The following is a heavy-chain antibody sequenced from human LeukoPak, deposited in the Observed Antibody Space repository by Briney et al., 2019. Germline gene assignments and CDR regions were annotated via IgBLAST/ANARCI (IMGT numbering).Heavy chain of an antibody. CDR2: ISNSGSTK. CDR3: AELGITMIGGV. Sequence: GGSLRLSCAASGFTFSSYEMNWIRQAPGKGLEWISYISNSGSTKYYADSVKGRFTISRDNAKNSLYLQMNSLRAEDTAVYYCAELGITMIGGVWGKGTTVTISS. D-gene: IGHD3-10*02. V-gene: IGHV3-48*03. J-gene: IGHJ6*04. CDR1: GFTFSSYE.